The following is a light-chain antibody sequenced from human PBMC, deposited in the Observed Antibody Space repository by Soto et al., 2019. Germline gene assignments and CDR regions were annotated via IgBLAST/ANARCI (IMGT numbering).Light chain of an antibody. V-gene: IGKV3-20*01. J-gene: IGKJ5*01. CDR3: QQYGSSIT. Sequence: EIVLTQSPGTLSLSPGERATLSCRASQSVDSSYLAWYQQKPGQAPRLLIYGASGRATGIPDRLSGSGSGTDFTHTNSKGEPEYYAVYYRQQYGSSITFGQGTRLEIK. CDR1: QSVDSSY. CDR2: GAS.